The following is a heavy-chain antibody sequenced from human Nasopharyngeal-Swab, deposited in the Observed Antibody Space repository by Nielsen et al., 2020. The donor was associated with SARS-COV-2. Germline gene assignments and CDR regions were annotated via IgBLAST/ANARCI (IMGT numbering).Heavy chain of an antibody. Sequence: GGSLRLSCAASGFTFRNFGMQWVRQAAGKGLEWVAIISHDGSQELYAESVRGRFTISRDNSKNAIYLQMNSLSAEDTALYYCARLVALYCSDGACFSDSWGQGTLVTVSS. CDR2: ISHDGSQE. CDR3: ARLVALYCSDGACFSDS. V-gene: IGHV3-30*19. D-gene: IGHD2-15*01. CDR1: GFTFRNFG. J-gene: IGHJ4*02.